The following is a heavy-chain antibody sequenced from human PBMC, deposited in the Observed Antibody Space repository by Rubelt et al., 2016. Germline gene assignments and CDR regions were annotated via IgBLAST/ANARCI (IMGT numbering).Heavy chain of an antibody. CDR2: IIPILGIA. J-gene: IGHJ6*02. V-gene: IGHV1-69*09. CDR3: AIPAGDCGGDCYSYYYYGMDV. D-gene: IGHD2-21*02. CDR1: GGTFSSYA. Sequence: QVQLVQSGAEVKKPGSSVKVSCKASGGTFSSYAISWVRQAPGQGLEWMGRIIPILGIANYAQKFQGRVTITADKSTSTAYMELSSLGSEDTAVYYCAIPAGDCGGDCYSYYYYGMDVWGQGTTVTVSS.